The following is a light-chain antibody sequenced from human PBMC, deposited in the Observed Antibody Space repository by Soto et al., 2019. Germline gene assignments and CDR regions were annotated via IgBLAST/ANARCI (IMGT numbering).Light chain of an antibody. CDR3: QHCGDSAPYP. CDR2: GAS. CDR1: QSVKSTY. V-gene: IGKV3-20*01. Sequence: VVLTQSPGTLSLSPGERVTPSCRASQSVKSTYFAWYQQKPGQAPRLLMYGASSRATGIPGGFSGSGSGTDFTLSISRLEPEDFAVYYWQHCGDSAPYPFGEGPKLEI. J-gene: IGKJ2*01.